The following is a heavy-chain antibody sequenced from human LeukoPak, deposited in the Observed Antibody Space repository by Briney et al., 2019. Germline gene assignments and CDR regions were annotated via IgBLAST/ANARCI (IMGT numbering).Heavy chain of an antibody. CDR1: GGSISSGDYY. CDR2: IYYSGST. Sequence: SQTLSLTCTVSGGSISSGDYYWSWTRQPPGKGLEWIGYIYYSGSTYYNPSLKSRVTISVDTSKNQFSLKLSSVTAADTAVYYCARATGNDIVVVVAANNYYYGMDVWGQGTTVTVSS. CDR3: ARATGNDIVVVVAANNYYYGMDV. V-gene: IGHV4-30-4*01. J-gene: IGHJ6*02. D-gene: IGHD2-15*01.